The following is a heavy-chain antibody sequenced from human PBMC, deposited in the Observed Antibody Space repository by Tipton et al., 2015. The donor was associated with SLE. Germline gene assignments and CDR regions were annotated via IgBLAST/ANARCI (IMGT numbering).Heavy chain of an antibody. Sequence: TLSLTCTVSGGCISSSSYYWGWIRQPPGKGLEWIGSIYYSGSTYYNPSLKSRVTISVDTSKNQFSLKLSSVTAADTAVYYCARVVIAAAGYFDYWGQGTLVTFSS. J-gene: IGHJ4*02. CDR2: IYYSGST. V-gene: IGHV4-39*07. CDR1: GGCISSSSYY. CDR3: ARVVIAAAGYFDY. D-gene: IGHD6-13*01.